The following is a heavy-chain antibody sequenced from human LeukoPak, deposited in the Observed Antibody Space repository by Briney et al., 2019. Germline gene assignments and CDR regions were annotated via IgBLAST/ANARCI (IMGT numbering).Heavy chain of an antibody. CDR3: ASGGYYYDRDDAFDI. CDR1: GFTFSSYW. Sequence: SGGSLRLSCAASGFTFSSYWMSWVRQAPGKGLEWVANIKQDGSEKYYMDSVKGRFTISRDNAKNSLYLQMNSLRAEDTAVYYCASGGYYYDRDDAFDIWGQGTMVTVSS. V-gene: IGHV3-7*01. CDR2: IKQDGSEK. D-gene: IGHD3-22*01. J-gene: IGHJ3*02.